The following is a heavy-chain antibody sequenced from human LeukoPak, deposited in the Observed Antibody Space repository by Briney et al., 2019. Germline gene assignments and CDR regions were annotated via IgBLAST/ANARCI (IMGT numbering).Heavy chain of an antibody. V-gene: IGHV1-69*04. CDR2: IIPILGIA. CDR1: GYTFTSYG. D-gene: IGHD1-26*01. Sequence: SVKVSCKASGYTFTSYGISWVRQAPGQGLEWMGRIIPILGIANYAQKFQGRVTITADKSTSTAYMGLSSLRSEDTAVYYCAKGLNKGHSGSSGDWGQGTLVTVSS. J-gene: IGHJ4*02. CDR3: AKGLNKGHSGSSGD.